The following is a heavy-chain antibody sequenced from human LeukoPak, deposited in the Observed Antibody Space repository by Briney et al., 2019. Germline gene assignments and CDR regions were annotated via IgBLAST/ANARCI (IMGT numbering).Heavy chain of an antibody. D-gene: IGHD3-10*01. CDR1: GVSISSYY. Sequence: SETLSLTCTVSGVSISSYYWSWLRQPPGKGLEWLGYIYYSGSTNYNPSLKSRVTISVDTSKNQFSLKLSSVTAADTAVYYCARDRGGSGSQDYYYYGMDGLGKGTTVTVSS. CDR2: IYYSGST. J-gene: IGHJ6*04. V-gene: IGHV4-59*01. CDR3: ARDRGGSGSQDYYYYGMDG.